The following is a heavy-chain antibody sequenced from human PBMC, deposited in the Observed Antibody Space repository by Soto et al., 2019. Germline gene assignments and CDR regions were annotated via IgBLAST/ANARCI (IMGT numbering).Heavy chain of an antibody. D-gene: IGHD6-13*01. J-gene: IGHJ6*02. Sequence: GGSLRLSCAASGFTFSSYAMHWVRQAPGKGLEWVAVISYDGSNKYYADSVKGRFTISRDNSKNTLYLQMNSLRAEDTAVYYCARDRRIAAAGQTQYYYYGMDVWGQGTTVTVSS. CDR3: ARDRRIAAAGQTQYYYYGMDV. CDR2: ISYDGSNK. V-gene: IGHV3-30-3*01. CDR1: GFTFSSYA.